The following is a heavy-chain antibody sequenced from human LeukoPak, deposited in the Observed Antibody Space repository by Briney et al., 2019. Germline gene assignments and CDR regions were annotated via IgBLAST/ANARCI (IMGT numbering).Heavy chain of an antibody. D-gene: IGHD1/OR15-1a*01. CDR1: GYTFTSYG. CDR3: AREVRTWFDP. V-gene: IGHV1-69*13. J-gene: IGHJ5*02. CDR2: IIPIFGTA. Sequence: SVKVSCKASGYTFTSYGISWVRQAPGQGLEWMGGIIPIFGTANYAQKFQGRVTITADESTSTAYMELSSLRSEDTAVYYCAREVRTWFDPWGQGTLVTVSS.